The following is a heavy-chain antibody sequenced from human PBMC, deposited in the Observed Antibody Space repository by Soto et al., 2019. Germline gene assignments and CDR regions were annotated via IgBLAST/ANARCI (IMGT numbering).Heavy chain of an antibody. CDR1: GFPFGGYT. CDR2: IRDGGEST. Sequence: EVQLLESGGGLAQPGVSLRLSCAASGFPFGGYTMSWVRQAPGKGLEWVSAIRDGGESTYYADSVKGRFTISRDNSKNTMYLQLNSLRPEDTAVYFCVKDGLENWGQGTLVTVSS. D-gene: IGHD1-1*01. CDR3: VKDGLEN. V-gene: IGHV3-23*01. J-gene: IGHJ4*02.